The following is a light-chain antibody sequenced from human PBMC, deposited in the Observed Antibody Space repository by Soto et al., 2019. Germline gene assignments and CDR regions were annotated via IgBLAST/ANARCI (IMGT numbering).Light chain of an antibody. Sequence: DIHMTQSPSTLSAFVGERVTITCRASQSVGNWLAWYQHKPGKAPKLLIYDVSSLESGVPSRFSGSGSGTEFILTISSLQPDDFATYYCQQYDSYSWTFGQGTKVEVK. V-gene: IGKV1-5*01. CDR3: QQYDSYSWT. J-gene: IGKJ1*01. CDR1: QSVGNW. CDR2: DVS.